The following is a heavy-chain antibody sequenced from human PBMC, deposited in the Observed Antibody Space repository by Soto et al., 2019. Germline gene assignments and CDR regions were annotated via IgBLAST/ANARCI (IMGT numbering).Heavy chain of an antibody. J-gene: IGHJ4*02. CDR2: ISGSGGST. D-gene: IGHD3-9*01. V-gene: IGHV3-23*01. CDR3: AKDRELRSFDWLFSPVDY. CDR1: GFTFSSYA. Sequence: PVGSLRLSCAASGFTFSSYAMSWVRQAPGKGLEWVSAISGSGGSTYHADSVKGRFTISRDNSKNTLYLQMNSLRAEDTAVYYCAKDRELRSFDWLFSPVDYWGQGTLVTVSS.